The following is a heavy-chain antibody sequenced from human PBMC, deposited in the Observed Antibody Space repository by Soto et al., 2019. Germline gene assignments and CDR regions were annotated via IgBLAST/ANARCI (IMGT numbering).Heavy chain of an antibody. V-gene: IGHV3-74*01. D-gene: IGHD3-22*01. CDR1: GFTFSSYW. CDR3: ARDYYKYYDSSGYYRSPAY. CDR2: INSDGSST. J-gene: IGHJ4*02. Sequence: SLRLSCAASGFTFSSYWMHWGRQAPGKGLVWVSRINSDGSSTSYADSVKGRFTISRDNSRNTLFLQMNSLRAEDTAVYYCARDYYKYYDSSGYYRSPAYWGQGTLVTVSS.